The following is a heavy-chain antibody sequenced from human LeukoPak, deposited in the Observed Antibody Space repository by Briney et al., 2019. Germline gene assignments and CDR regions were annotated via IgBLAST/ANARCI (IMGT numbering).Heavy chain of an antibody. J-gene: IGHJ3*02. CDR3: ARDSGLGYSSAFDI. D-gene: IGHD5-18*01. CDR2: ILSDGSKE. V-gene: IGHV3-33*01. CDR1: GFTYSSYG. Sequence: GGSLRLSCAASGFTYSSYGMRWVRQAPGKGLEGVAVILSDGSKEFYTDSVKGRFTISRDNSKNTLYLQMNSLRAEDTAVYYCARDSGLGYSSAFDIWGQGTMVTVSS.